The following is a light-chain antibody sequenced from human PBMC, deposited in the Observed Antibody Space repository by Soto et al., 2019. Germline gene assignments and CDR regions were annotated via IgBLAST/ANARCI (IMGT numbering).Light chain of an antibody. CDR1: QSVNSIY. CDR3: QQYGGSPRT. V-gene: IGKV3-20*01. J-gene: IGKJ1*01. CDR2: GAS. Sequence: ENELTQSPGTLSLSPGERATLSCRASQSVNSIYLAWYQQKPGQAPRLLIYGASSRATGIPDRFSGSGSGTDFTLTISRLEPEDFALYYCQQYGGSPRTFAQGTKVDIK.